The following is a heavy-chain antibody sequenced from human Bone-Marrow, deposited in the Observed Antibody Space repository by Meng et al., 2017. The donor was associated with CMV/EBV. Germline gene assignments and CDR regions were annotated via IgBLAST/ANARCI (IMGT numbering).Heavy chain of an antibody. Sequence: ESLKISCAASGFTFSNAWMSWVRQAPGKGLEWVGRIKSKTDGGTTDYAAPVKGRFTISRDDSKNTLYLQMNSLKTEDTAVYYCTTEDGQVPYYYYGMDVWGQGTTVTVSS. J-gene: IGHJ6*02. CDR3: TTEDGQVPYYYYGMDV. CDR1: GFTFSNAW. D-gene: IGHD5-24*01. CDR2: IKSKTDGGTT. V-gene: IGHV3-15*01.